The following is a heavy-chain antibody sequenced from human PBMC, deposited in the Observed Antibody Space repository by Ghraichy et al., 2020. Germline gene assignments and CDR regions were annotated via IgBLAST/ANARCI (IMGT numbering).Heavy chain of an antibody. CDR1: GDTLTELS. D-gene: IGHD1-26*01. CDR3: AAGDYLVGATKAFDY. Sequence: ASVKVSCKVSGDTLTELSIHWVRQAPGKGLEWMGGFNPEDGEAIYALNFQGRVTMTVDTPADTAYMKLSSLRSEDTAVYYCAAGDYLVGATKAFDYWGQGSLVTVSS. CDR2: FNPEDGEA. J-gene: IGHJ4*02. V-gene: IGHV1-24*01.